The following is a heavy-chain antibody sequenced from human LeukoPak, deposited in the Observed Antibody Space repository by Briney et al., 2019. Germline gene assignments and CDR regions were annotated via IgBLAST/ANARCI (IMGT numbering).Heavy chain of an antibody. D-gene: IGHD2-2*01. CDR3: AGIVVVPAAMWAFDY. V-gene: IGHV3-30*03. Sequence: GRSLRLSGAASGFTFSSYGMHWVRQAPGKGLEWVAVISYDGSNKYYADSVKGRFTISRDNSKNTLYLQMNSLRAEDTAVYYCAGIVVVPAAMWAFDYWGQGTLVTVSS. CDR2: ISYDGSNK. CDR1: GFTFSSYG. J-gene: IGHJ4*02.